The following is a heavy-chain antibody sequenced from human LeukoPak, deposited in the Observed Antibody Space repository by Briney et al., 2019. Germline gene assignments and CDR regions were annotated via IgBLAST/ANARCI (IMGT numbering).Heavy chain of an antibody. CDR1: GGSISGSY. CDR2: INDSGTT. D-gene: IGHD1-14*01. CDR3: ARREAVLTGYVDY. J-gene: IGHJ4*02. V-gene: IGHV4-59*08. Sequence: PSETLSLTCTVSGGSISGSYWSWIRQPPGKGLEWIAYINDSGTTSYNPSLKSRVTISVDTSKKQFSLKVNSVTAADTAVYYCARREAVLTGYVDYWGQGTLVTVSS.